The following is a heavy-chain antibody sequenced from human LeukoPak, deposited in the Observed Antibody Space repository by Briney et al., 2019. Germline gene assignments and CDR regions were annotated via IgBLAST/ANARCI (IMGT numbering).Heavy chain of an antibody. Sequence: GGSLRLSCAASGFTFSSYAMHWVRQAPGKGLEWVAVISYDGTNKYYADSVKGRFTISRDNSKNTLYLQMNSLRAEDTAVYYCARDHGDYVLGGHDYWGQGTLVTVSS. CDR3: ARDHGDYVLGGHDY. CDR1: GFTFSSYA. D-gene: IGHD4-17*01. V-gene: IGHV3-30-3*01. J-gene: IGHJ4*02. CDR2: ISYDGTNK.